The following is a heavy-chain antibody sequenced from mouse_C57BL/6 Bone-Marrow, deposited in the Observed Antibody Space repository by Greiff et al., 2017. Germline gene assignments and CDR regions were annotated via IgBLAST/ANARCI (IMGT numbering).Heavy chain of an antibody. D-gene: IGHD2-1*01. CDR2: IYPRSGNT. Sequence: VQLQQSGAELARPGASVKLSCKASGYTFTSYGISWVKQRTGQGLEWIGEIYPRSGNTYYNEKFKGKATLTADKSSSTAYMELRSLTSEDSAVYFCAREGYCNYLYAMDYWGQGTSVTGSS. V-gene: IGHV1-81*01. CDR1: GYTFTSYG. J-gene: IGHJ4*01. CDR3: AREGYCNYLYAMDY.